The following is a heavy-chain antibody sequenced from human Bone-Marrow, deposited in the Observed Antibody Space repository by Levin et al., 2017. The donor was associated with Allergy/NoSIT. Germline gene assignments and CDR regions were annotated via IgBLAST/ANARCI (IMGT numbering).Heavy chain of an antibody. V-gene: IGHV1-18*01. J-gene: IGHJ5*02. CDR3: ARSSGGICYWCVPADWFDP. D-gene: IGHD2-15*01. CDR1: GYTFTTHG. CDR2: ISGYNGNR. Sequence: PGESLKISCKASGYTFTTHGISWVRQAPGQGLEWMGWISGYNGNRNYAQKFQGRLTMTTDTSTNTAYMELRSLRSDDTAVYYCARSSGGICYWCVPADWFDPWGQGTLVTVSS.